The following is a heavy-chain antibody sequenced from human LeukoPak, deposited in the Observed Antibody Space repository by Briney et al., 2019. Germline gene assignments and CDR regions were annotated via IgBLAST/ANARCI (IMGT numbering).Heavy chain of an antibody. CDR1: GFTVSSSF. CDR3: ARDRVYLGREDAFDI. J-gene: IGHJ3*02. CDR2: IYSIGSN. D-gene: IGHD7-27*01. V-gene: IGHV3-53*01. Sequence: GGSLRLSCAASGFTVSSSFMSWVRQAPGKGLEWVSVIYSIGSNFYAASVKGPFTISRDNSKNTLYLHMTRLRAEDTAVYYCARDRVYLGREDAFDIWGQGTMVTVSS.